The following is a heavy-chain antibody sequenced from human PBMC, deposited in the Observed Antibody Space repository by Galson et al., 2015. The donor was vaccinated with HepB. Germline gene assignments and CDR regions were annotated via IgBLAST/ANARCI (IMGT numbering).Heavy chain of an antibody. CDR3: AREKLGYCSSTSCYGAFDI. Sequence: SLRLSCAASGFTFSSYGMHWVRQAPGKGLEWVAVIWYDGSNKYYADSVKGRFTISRDNSKNTLYLQMNSLRAEDTAVYYCAREKLGYCSSTSCYGAFDIWGQGTMVTVSS. CDR1: GFTFSSYG. D-gene: IGHD2-2*01. CDR2: IWYDGSNK. J-gene: IGHJ3*02. V-gene: IGHV3-33*01.